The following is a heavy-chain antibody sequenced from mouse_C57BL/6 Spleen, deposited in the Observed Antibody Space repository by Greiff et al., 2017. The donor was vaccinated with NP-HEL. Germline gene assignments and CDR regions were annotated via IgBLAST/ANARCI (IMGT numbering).Heavy chain of an antibody. V-gene: IGHV5-4*01. Sequence: EVQVVESGGGLVKPGGSLKLSCAASGFTFSSYAMPWVRQTPEKRLEWVANISDGGSYTYYPDNVKGRFTISRDNAKNNLYLQMSHLKSEDTAMYYCARDPVPYYYGNYGGAMDYWGQGTSVTVSS. CDR1: GFTFSSYA. J-gene: IGHJ4*01. D-gene: IGHD2-1*01. CDR3: ARDPVPYYYGNYGGAMDY. CDR2: ISDGGSYT.